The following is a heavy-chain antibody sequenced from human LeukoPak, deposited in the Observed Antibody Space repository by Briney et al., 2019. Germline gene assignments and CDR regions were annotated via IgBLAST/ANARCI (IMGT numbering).Heavy chain of an antibody. Sequence: GGSLRLSCAVSGFTFSSYGMHWVRQAPGKELEWVAVISYDGSNKYYADSVKGRFTISRDNSKNTLYRQMNSLRAEDTAVYYCARDLVTGDYYDSSTYYFDYWGQGTLVTVSS. J-gene: IGHJ4*02. CDR1: GFTFSSYG. D-gene: IGHD3-22*01. V-gene: IGHV3-30*03. CDR2: ISYDGSNK. CDR3: ARDLVTGDYYDSSTYYFDY.